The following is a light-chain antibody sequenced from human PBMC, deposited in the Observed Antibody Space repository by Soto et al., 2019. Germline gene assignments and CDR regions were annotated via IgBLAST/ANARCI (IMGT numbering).Light chain of an antibody. CDR3: QQYESSPLT. V-gene: IGKV3-20*01. J-gene: IGKJ4*01. CDR1: QSVSSSF. CDR2: RAS. Sequence: EIVLTQSPDTLSLSPGERATLSCRASQSVSSSFLAWYHKKPGQAPRLLIYRASSRATGIPDRFTGSGSGTDFTLTISRLEPEDFAVYYCQQYESSPLTFGGGTKVEIK.